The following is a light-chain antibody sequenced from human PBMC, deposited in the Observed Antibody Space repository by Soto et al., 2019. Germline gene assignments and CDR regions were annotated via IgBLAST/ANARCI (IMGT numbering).Light chain of an antibody. V-gene: IGLV2-14*01. CDR1: SSDVGGYNF. CDR3: SSYTSTRTLEVV. Sequence: QSALTQPASVSGSPGQSITISCTGTSSDVGGYNFVSWYQQHPGKAPKLMIYEVTKRPSGVSNRFSGSKSGNTASLTISGLQAEDEADYYCSSYTSTRTLEVVFGGGTKLTVL. J-gene: IGLJ2*01. CDR2: EVT.